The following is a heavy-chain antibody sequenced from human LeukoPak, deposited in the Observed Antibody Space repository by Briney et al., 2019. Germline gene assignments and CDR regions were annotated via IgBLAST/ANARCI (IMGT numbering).Heavy chain of an antibody. J-gene: IGHJ5*02. CDR2: ISFDGSHK. CDR1: DSTFSTYG. V-gene: IGHV3-30*18. D-gene: IGHD3-22*01. Sequence: GGSLRLSCVASDSTFSTYGMHWVRQAPGKGLEWVAVISFDGSHKYYADSVKGRFTISRDNSKNTLYLQMNSLRAEDTAVYYCAKGPPKKYYYDSSGVERPWGQGTLVTVSS. CDR3: AKGPPKKYYYDSSGVERP.